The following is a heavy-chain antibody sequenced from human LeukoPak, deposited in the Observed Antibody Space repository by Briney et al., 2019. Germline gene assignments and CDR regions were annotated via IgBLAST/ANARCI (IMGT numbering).Heavy chain of an antibody. CDR1: GYTFTSYG. V-gene: IGHV1-18*01. CDR3: ARGAPAIYDSSGYYWGDTDY. CDR2: ICAYNDNT. J-gene: IGHJ4*02. Sequence: ASVNVSCKPSGYTFTSYGISWVRQAPGQRLEWMGWICAYNDNTNYAQKLQGRVTMTTDTSTSTAYMELRSLRSDDTAVYYCARGAPAIYDSSGYYWGDTDYWGQGTLVTVAS. D-gene: IGHD3-22*01.